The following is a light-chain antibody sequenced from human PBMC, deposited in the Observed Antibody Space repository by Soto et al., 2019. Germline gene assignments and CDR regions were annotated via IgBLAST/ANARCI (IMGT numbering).Light chain of an antibody. CDR2: AAS. CDR3: QQTRRYPST. J-gene: IGKJ4*01. V-gene: IGKV1-9*01. Sequence: IQLSQSPSSLSASAADSVTITFRASEDITIYLAWYQQKPGKAPNLLMYAASTLQSGVPSRFSGSGSGTDFTLTISSLQAEDFATYYCQQTRRYPSTFGGGTKVDIK. CDR1: EDITIY.